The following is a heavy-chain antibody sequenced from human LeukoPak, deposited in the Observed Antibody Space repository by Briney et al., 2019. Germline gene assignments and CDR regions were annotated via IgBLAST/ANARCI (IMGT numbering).Heavy chain of an antibody. CDR3: ARDLERSSSWYGAYNWFDP. CDR1: GGSISSSSYY. D-gene: IGHD6-13*01. V-gene: IGHV4-39*07. CDR2: IYYSGST. J-gene: IGHJ5*02. Sequence: PSETLSLTCTVSGGSISSSSYYWGWIRQPPGKGLEWIGSIYYSGSTYYNPSLKSRVTISVDTSKNQFSLKLSSVTAADTAVYYCARDLERSSSWYGAYNWFDPWGQGTLVTVSS.